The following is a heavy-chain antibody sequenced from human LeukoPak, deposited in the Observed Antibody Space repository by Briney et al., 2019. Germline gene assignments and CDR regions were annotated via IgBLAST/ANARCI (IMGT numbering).Heavy chain of an antibody. Sequence: SETLSLTCTVSGGSISSSSYYWGWIRQPPGKGLEWIGSIYYSGSTYYNPSLKSRVTMSMDTSKNQVSLKLSSVSAADSAVYSCATNTGSYFAWFDYWGQGTLVTVSS. CDR3: ATNTGSYFAWFDY. J-gene: IGHJ4*02. V-gene: IGHV4-39*07. D-gene: IGHD1-26*01. CDR2: IYYSGST. CDR1: GGSISSSSYY.